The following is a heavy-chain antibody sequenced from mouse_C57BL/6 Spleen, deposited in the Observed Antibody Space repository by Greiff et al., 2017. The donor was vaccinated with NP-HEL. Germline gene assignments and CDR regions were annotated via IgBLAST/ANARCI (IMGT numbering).Heavy chain of an antibody. CDR1: GYTFTSYW. Sequence: QVQLKQPGAELVMPGASVKLSCKASGYTFTSYWMHWVKQRPGQGLEWIGEIDPSDSYTNYNQKFKGKSTLTVDKSSSTAYMQLSSLTSEDSAVYYCARWNASFDYWGQGTTLTVSS. CDR2: IDPSDSYT. J-gene: IGHJ2*01. CDR3: ARWNASFDY. V-gene: IGHV1-69*01.